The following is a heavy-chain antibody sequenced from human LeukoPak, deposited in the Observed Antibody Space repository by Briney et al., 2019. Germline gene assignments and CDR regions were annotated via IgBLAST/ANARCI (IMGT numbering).Heavy chain of an antibody. D-gene: IGHD5-18*01. CDR2: ISSSSSYT. J-gene: IGHJ4*02. CDR3: ALSTATGRYFDY. CDR1: GFTFSDYY. Sequence: GGSLRLSRAASGFTFSDYYMSWIRQAPGKGLEWVSYISSSSSYTNYADSVKGRFTISRDNAKNSLYLQMNSLRAEDTAVYYCALSTATGRYFDYWGQGILVTVSS. V-gene: IGHV3-11*03.